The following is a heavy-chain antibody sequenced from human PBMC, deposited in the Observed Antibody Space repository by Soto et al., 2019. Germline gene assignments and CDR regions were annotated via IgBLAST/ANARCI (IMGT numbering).Heavy chain of an antibody. CDR2: ISYTSGSV. D-gene: IGHD3-10*01. CDR1: GFTFDDYA. Sequence: EVQLVESGGGLVQPGRSLRLSCAASGFTFDDYAMHWVRQAPGRGLEWVSAISYTSGSVGYAGSVEGRFTISRDNAKNALYLYIDDLRPEDTALYYCAKDRFRLLGFGQISNYVDSVGQGTLVTVSS. V-gene: IGHV3-9*01. CDR3: AKDRFRLLGFGQISNYVDS. J-gene: IGHJ4*02.